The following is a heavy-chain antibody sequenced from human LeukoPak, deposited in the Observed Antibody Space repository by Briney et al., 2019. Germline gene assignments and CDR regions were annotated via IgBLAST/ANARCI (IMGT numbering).Heavy chain of an antibody. V-gene: IGHV3-23*01. Sequence: GGSLRLSCAASGFTFSSYAMSWVRQAPGKGLEWVSAISGSGGSTYYADSVRGRFTISRDNFKNTLYLQMNSLRAEDTAVYYCANARGYSSSWYYWGQGTLVTVSS. CDR2: ISGSGGST. J-gene: IGHJ4*02. CDR3: ANARGYSSSWYY. D-gene: IGHD6-13*01. CDR1: GFTFSSYA.